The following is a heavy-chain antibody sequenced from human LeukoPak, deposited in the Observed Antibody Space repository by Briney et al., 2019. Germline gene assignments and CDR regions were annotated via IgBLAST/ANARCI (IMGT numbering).Heavy chain of an antibody. CDR2: IIPILGIA. J-gene: IGHJ5*02. CDR3: ARGYYGSGSYYTQFDP. Sequence: ASVKVSCKASGGTFSSYAISWVRQAPGQGLEWMGRIIPILGIANYAQKFQGRVTMTRDTSTSTVYMELSSLRSEDTAVYYCARGYYGSGSYYTQFDPWGQGTLVTVSS. D-gene: IGHD3-10*01. CDR1: GGTFSSYA. V-gene: IGHV1-69*04.